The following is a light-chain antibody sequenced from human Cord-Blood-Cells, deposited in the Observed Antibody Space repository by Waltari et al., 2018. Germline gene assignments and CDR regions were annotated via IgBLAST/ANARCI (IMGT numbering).Light chain of an antibody. Sequence: IVLTPSPGPLSLSPGERATLSCRASQSVSSSYLAWYQQKPGQAPRLLIYGASSRATGIPDRCSGSGSGTDFTLTISRLEPEDFAVYYCQQYGSSFTFGPGTKVDIK. CDR3: QQYGSSFT. J-gene: IGKJ3*01. CDR1: QSVSSSY. CDR2: GAS. V-gene: IGKV3-20*01.